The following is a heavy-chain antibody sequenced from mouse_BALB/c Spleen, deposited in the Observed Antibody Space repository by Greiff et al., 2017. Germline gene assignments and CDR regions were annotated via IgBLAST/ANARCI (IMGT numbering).Heavy chain of an antibody. V-gene: IGHV4-1*02. J-gene: IGHJ1*01. CDR1: GFDFSRYW. CDR2: INPDSSTI. CDR3: GGYGNYVYWYFDV. Sequence: EVKLEESGGGLVQPGGSLKLSCAASGFDFSRYWMSWVRQAPGKGLEWIGEINPDSSTINYTPSLKDKFIISRDNAKNTLYLQMSKVRSEDTALYYCGGYGNYVYWYFDVWGAGTTVTVSS. D-gene: IGHD2-1*01.